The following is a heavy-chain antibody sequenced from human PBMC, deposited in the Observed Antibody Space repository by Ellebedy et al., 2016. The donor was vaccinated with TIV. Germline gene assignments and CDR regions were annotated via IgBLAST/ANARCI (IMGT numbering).Heavy chain of an antibody. CDR1: GFTFSNYW. CDR2: IKQDGSEK. J-gene: IGHJ4*02. D-gene: IGHD6-19*01. Sequence: GESLKISCGTSGFTFSNYWMTWVRQAPGKGLEWVANIKQDGSEKYYMDSVKGRFSISRDNAKNSLYVQMNSLRDEDTAVYYCARDQWLGRAYYFDSWGQGTLVTVSS. CDR3: ARDQWLGRAYYFDS. V-gene: IGHV3-7*01.